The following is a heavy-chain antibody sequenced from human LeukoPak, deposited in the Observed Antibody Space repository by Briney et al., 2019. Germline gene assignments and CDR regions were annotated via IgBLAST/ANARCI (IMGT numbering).Heavy chain of an antibody. CDR1: GGSISSSSYY. D-gene: IGHD1-26*01. J-gene: IGHJ6*03. V-gene: IGHV4-39*01. Sequence: SETLSLTCTVSGGSISSSSYYWGWIRQPPGKGLEWIGSIYYSGSTYYNPSLKSRVTISVDTSKNQFSLKLSSVTAADTAVYYCAALGGSYLYYYYYMDVWGKGTTVTISS. CDR2: IYYSGST. CDR3: AALGGSYLYYYYYMDV.